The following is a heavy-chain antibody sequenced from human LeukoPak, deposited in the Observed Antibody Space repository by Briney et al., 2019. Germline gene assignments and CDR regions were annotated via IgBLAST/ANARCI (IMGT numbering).Heavy chain of an antibody. V-gene: IGHV4-59*01. CDR1: GVSIRSYH. CDR3: ARALDYSSNSAFDY. Sequence: SETLSLTCTVSGVSIRSYHWSWIRQPPGKGLEWIGYIYYSGSTHYNPSLKSRVTISIDTSKNQFSLKLSSVTAADTAVYYCARALDYSSNSAFDYWGQGTLVTVSS. D-gene: IGHD4-23*01. CDR2: IYYSGST. J-gene: IGHJ4*02.